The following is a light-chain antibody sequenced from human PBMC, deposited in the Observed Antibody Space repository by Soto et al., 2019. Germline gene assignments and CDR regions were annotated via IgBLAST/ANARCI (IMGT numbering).Light chain of an antibody. V-gene: IGLV1-40*01. J-gene: IGLJ3*02. CDR3: QSYDISLSGYWV. Sequence: QSVLTQPPSLSGAPGQRVTISCTGSSSNIGAGYDVNWYQQLPGTAPKLLIYANDNRPSVVPDRFSGSKSATSASLAITGLQAEDEADYYCQSYDISLSGYWVFGGGTKVTVL. CDR1: SSNIGAGYD. CDR2: AND.